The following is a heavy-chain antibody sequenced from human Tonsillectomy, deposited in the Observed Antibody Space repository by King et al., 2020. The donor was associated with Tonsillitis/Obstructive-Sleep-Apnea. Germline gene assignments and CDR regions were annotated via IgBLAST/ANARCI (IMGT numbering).Heavy chain of an antibody. CDR1: GFTFSSYG. CDR2: VSYDGSNK. CDR3: ASSRDGDYQSGRYYFYMDV. Sequence: VQLVESGGGVVQPGRSLRLSCVASGFTFSSYGMHWVRQAPGKGLEWVAVVSYDGSNKYYADSVKGLFTISIDSSRNTLYLQMNSLRAEDTAVYYCASSRDGDYQSGRYYFYMDVWGKGTTVTVSS. J-gene: IGHJ6*03. V-gene: IGHV3-30*03. D-gene: IGHD4-17*01.